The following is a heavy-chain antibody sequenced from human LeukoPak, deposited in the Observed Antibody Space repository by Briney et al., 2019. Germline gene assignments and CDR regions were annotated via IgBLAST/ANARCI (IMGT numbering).Heavy chain of an antibody. V-gene: IGHV1-69*13. CDR3: ARDRVVGLGIDNAFDI. Sequence: SSVKVSCKASGGTFSSYAISWVRPAPGQGLEWMGGIIPVFGTANYAQKFQGRVTITADESTSTAYMELSSLRSEDTAVYYCARDRVVGLGIDNAFDIWGHGTMVTVSS. J-gene: IGHJ3*02. D-gene: IGHD2-15*01. CDR2: IIPVFGTA. CDR1: GGTFSSYA.